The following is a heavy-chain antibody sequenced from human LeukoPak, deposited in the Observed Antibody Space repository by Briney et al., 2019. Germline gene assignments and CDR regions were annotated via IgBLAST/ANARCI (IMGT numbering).Heavy chain of an antibody. D-gene: IGHD3-22*01. CDR3: AGDSSGYYYSFSDY. CDR1: GGTFSSYA. V-gene: IGHV1-69*04. CDR2: IIPILGIA. J-gene: IGHJ4*02. Sequence: ASVKVSCKAPGGTFSSYAISWVRQAPGQGLEWMGRIIPILGIANYAQKFQGRVTITADKSTSTAYMELSSLRSEDTAVYYCAGDSSGYYYSFSDYWGQGTLVAVSS.